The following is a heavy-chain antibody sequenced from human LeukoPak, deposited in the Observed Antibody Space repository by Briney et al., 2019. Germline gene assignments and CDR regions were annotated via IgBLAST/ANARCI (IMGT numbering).Heavy chain of an antibody. V-gene: IGHV4-34*01. CDR3: ARGTRWLQSPRWFDP. Sequence: SETLSLTCAVYGGYFSGYYWSWIRPPPGKGLEWIGEINHSGSTNYNPSLQSRFTTSVDTSNNQFPLKLSSVTAAATAVYYCARGTRWLQSPRWFDPWRQGTLVTVSS. CDR2: INHSGST. J-gene: IGHJ5*02. CDR1: GGYFSGYY. D-gene: IGHD5-24*01.